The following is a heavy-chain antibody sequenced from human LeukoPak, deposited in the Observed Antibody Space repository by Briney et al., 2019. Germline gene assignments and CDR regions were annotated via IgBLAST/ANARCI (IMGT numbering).Heavy chain of an antibody. CDR3: ARGSRVGELLFQVFDY. D-gene: IGHD3-10*01. V-gene: IGHV3-48*03. CDR2: ISSSGSTI. CDR1: GFTFSSYE. Sequence: GGSLRPSCAASGFTFSSYEMNWVRQAPGKGLEWVSYISSSGSTIYYADSVKGRFTISRDNAKNSLYLQMNSLRAEDTAVYYCARGSRVGELLFQVFDYWGQGTLVTVSS. J-gene: IGHJ4*02.